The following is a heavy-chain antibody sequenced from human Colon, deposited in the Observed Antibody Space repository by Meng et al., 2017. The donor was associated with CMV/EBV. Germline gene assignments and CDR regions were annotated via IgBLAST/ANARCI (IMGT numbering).Heavy chain of an antibody. Sequence: GGSLRLSCAASGFTFSNYWISWVRQAPGKGLEWVTITYSSGSTEYADSVKGRFTISRDNSKNTLYLQMNSLRAEDTAVYYCAREKEGGMSTISAFDIWGQGTMVTVSS. V-gene: IGHV3-66*03. CDR2: TYSSGST. CDR1: GFTFSNYW. CDR3: AREKEGGMSTISAFDI. J-gene: IGHJ3*02. D-gene: IGHD5-24*01.